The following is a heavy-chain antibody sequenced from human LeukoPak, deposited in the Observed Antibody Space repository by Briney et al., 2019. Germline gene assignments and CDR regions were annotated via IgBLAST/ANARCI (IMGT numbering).Heavy chain of an antibody. CDR2: INPNSGGT. CDR3: ARVPQSHQKFDY. V-gene: IGHV1-2*02. CDR1: GYTFTGYY. J-gene: IGHJ4*02. Sequence: ASVKVSCKASGYTFTGYYMHWVRQAPGQGLEWMGWINPNSGGTNYAQKFQGRATMTRDTSISTAYMELSRLRSDDTAVYYCARVPQSHQKFDYWGQGTLVTVSS.